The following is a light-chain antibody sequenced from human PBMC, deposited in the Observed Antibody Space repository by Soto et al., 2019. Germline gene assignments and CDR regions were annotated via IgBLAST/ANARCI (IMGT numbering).Light chain of an antibody. J-gene: IGLJ2*01. CDR1: SGSVSTSYY. V-gene: IGLV8-61*01. CDR2: STN. Sequence: QAVVTQEPSFSVSPGGPVTLTCGLSSGSVSTSYYPSWYQQTPGQAPRTLFYSTNTRSSGVPDRFSGSILGNKAALTITGAQADDEYDYYCVLYIGSGISVFGGGTKLTVL. CDR3: VLYIGSGISV.